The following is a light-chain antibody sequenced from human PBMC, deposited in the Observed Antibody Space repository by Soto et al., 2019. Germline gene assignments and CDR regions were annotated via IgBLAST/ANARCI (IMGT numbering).Light chain of an antibody. CDR2: AAS. CDR1: QAIRSA. J-gene: IGKJ1*01. V-gene: IGKV1-17*01. Sequence: IQLTQSPSSLSASVGDRVTITCRASQAIRSALGWYQQRPGKVPKLLIYAASTLQRGVPSRFSGSGSGTEFTLTISSLQPDDFATYYCQQYSSYSWTFGQGTKVEFK. CDR3: QQYSSYSWT.